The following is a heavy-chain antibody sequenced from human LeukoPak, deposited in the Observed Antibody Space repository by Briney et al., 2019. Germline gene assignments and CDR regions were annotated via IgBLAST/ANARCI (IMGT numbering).Heavy chain of an antibody. CDR2: VYYSGST. CDR1: GGSISSYY. D-gene: IGHD3-3*01. V-gene: IGHV4-59*01. J-gene: IGHJ3*02. Sequence: PSETLSLTCTVSGGSISSYYWSWIRQPPGKGLEWIGYVYYSGSTNYNPSLKSRVTISVDTSKNQFSLKLSSVTAADTAVYYCARRRSGHDAFDIWGQGTMVTVCS. CDR3: ARRRSGHDAFDI.